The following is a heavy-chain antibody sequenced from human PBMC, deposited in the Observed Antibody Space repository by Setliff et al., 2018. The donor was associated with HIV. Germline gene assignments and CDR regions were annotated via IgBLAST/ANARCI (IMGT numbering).Heavy chain of an antibody. J-gene: IGHJ4*02. CDR3: AKGQGPVDY. CDR2: ISPGSAAA. V-gene: IGHV1-2*06. Sequence: VKVSCKASGYTFINYYIHWVRQAPGQGLEWMGRISPGSAAANYAQKFQGRVTVTRDASTTTAYMEVNRLTSDDTAVYYCAKGQGPVDYWGQGTLVTVSS. CDR1: GYTFINYY.